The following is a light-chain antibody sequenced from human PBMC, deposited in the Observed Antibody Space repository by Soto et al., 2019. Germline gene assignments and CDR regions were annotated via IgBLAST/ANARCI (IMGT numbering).Light chain of an antibody. J-gene: IGLJ1*01. CDR1: SSDVGGYKY. V-gene: IGLV2-14*03. Sequence: QSVLTQPASVSGSPGQSITISCTGTSSDVGGYKYVSWYQHHPGKAPKLMIYDVSNRPSGVSNRFSGSKSGNTASLTISGLQADDEAVYYCSSYSSSGTGVFGTGTKVTVL. CDR3: SSYSSSGTGV. CDR2: DVS.